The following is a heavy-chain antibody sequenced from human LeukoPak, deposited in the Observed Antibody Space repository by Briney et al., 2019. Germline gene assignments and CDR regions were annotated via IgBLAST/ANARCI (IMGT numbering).Heavy chain of an antibody. D-gene: IGHD3-22*01. J-gene: IGHJ4*02. CDR1: GGSISSSNW. V-gene: IGHV4-4*02. CDR2: IYHSGST. Sequence: SGTLSLTCAVSGGSISSSNWWSWVRQPPGKGLEWIGEIYHSGSTNYNPSLKSRVTISVDKSKNQFSLKLSSVTAADTAVYYCARGVMDYDSSNFDYWGQGTLVTVSS. CDR3: ARGVMDYDSSNFDY.